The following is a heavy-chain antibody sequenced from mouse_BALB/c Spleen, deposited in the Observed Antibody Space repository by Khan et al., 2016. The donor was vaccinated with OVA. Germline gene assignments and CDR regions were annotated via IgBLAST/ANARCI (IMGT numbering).Heavy chain of an antibody. CDR3: TRLAYYYDSEGFAY. Sequence: EVQLVESGGDLVKPGGSLKLSCAASGFTFSTYGMSWVRQTPDKRLEWVATVSSGGSYTYYPDSVKGRFTISRDNAKNPLYLQMSSLKSEDTAMFYGTRLAYYYDSEGFAYWGQGTLVTVSA. CDR1: GFTFSTYG. D-gene: IGHD1-1*01. J-gene: IGHJ3*01. CDR2: VSSGGSYT. V-gene: IGHV5-6*01.